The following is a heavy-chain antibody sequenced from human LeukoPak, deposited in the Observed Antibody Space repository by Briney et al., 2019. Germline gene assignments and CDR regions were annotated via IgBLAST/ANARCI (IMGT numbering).Heavy chain of an antibody. CDR3: ASSQAHPTVGFDS. D-gene: IGHD6-6*01. J-gene: IGHJ5*01. V-gene: IGHV4-59*02. CDR2: LHYSENP. CDR1: CGDVSRHY. Sequence: SETLSLTCTVSCGDVSRHYWSWIRHPPGKGLEWIVYLHYSENPHHNPSHKTRITISLDTSKNKFSLNLSSVTAADTAVYYCASSQAHPTVGFDSWVQGTLVTVSS.